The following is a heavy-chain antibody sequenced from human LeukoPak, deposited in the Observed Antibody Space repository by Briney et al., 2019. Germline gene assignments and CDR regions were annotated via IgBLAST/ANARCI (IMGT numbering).Heavy chain of an antibody. CDR1: VALRGYW. J-gene: IGHJ4*02. CDR2: VHPGGSEK. D-gene: IGHD4-23*01. Sequence: GGSLRLSCSVSVALRGYWITWVRQAPGKGLEWVANVHPGGSEKYDADSVRGRFTISRDTARNLVFLQMTRLRGEDTAVYYCARDLYGGTFDYWGQGSLVTVSS. V-gene: IGHV3-7*01. CDR3: ARDLYGGTFDY.